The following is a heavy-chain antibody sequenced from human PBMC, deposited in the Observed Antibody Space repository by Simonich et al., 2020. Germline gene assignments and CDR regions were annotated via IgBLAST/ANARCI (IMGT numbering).Heavy chain of an antibody. D-gene: IGHD6-6*01. CDR2: SNTNSGGT. V-gene: IGHV1-2*02. Sequence: QVQLVQSGAEVKKPGASVKVSCKASGYTFTGYYMHWVRQAPGQGLEWMGWSNTNSGGTNYAQKCQGRVTRTSDTSISTAYMELSRLRSDDTAVYYCARDRAARYYYYYYMDVWGKGTTVTVSS. CDR1: GYTFTGYY. CDR3: ARDRAARYYYYYYMDV. J-gene: IGHJ6*03.